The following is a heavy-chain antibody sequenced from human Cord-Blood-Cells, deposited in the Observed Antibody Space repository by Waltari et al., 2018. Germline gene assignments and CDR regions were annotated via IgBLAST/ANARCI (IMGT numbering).Heavy chain of an antibody. CDR1: GFSLSTSGMC. J-gene: IGHJ4*02. CDR2: IDWDDDK. CDR3: AREYSSSFDD. V-gene: IGHV2-70*01. D-gene: IGHD6-6*01. Sequence: QVTLRESGPALVKPTQTLTLTCTFSGFSLSTSGMCVSWIRQPPGKALEWLALIDWDDDKYYSTSLKTRLTISKDNAKTQVVLTNTSMAPVEPATYYCAREYSSSFDDWGQGTLVSVTS.